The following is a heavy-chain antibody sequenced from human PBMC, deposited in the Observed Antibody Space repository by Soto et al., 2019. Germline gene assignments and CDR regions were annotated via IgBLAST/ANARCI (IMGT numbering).Heavy chain of an antibody. CDR3: ARVGKQLQRYYYYGMDV. CDR2: IWYDGSNK. CDR1: GFTFSSYV. J-gene: IGHJ6*02. V-gene: IGHV3-33*01. Sequence: PGGSLRLSCAASGFTFSSYVMHWVRQAPGKGLEWVAVIWYDGSNKYYADSVKGRFTISRDNSKNTLYLQMNSLRAEDTAVYYCARVGKQLQRYYYYGMDVWGQGTTVTVSS. D-gene: IGHD6-6*01.